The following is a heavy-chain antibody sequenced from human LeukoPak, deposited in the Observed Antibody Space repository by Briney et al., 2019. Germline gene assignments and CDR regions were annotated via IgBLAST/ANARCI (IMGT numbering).Heavy chain of an antibody. CDR3: AKFKGHYGDSEYYFDH. CDR1: GFTFSRYS. J-gene: IGHJ4*02. Sequence: GSLRLSCAASGFTFSRYSVNWVRQAPGKGLEWVSCITGSSDYMFYADSVRGRFTVSRDNAKNSLYLQMSSLRAEDTAVYYCAKFKGHYGDSEYYFDHWGQGTLVTVSS. CDR2: ITGSSDYM. D-gene: IGHD3-10*01. V-gene: IGHV3-21*01.